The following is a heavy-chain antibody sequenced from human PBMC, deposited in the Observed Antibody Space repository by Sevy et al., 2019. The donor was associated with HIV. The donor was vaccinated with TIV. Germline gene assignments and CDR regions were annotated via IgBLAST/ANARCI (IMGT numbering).Heavy chain of an antibody. Sequence: SETLSLTCTVSGVSISSYYWSWIRQPAGKGLEWTGRIYSSGSTNYNPSLKSRVTMSVDTSKNQFSLKLTSVTAADTAVYYCARDSSDGPLDYWGRGTLVTVSS. CDR1: GVSISSYY. CDR3: ARDSSDGPLDY. V-gene: IGHV4-4*07. D-gene: IGHD2-21*02. J-gene: IGHJ4*02. CDR2: IYSSGST.